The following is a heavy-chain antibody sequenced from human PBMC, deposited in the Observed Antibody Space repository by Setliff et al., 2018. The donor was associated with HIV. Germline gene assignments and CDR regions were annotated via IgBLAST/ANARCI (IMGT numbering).Heavy chain of an antibody. V-gene: IGHV4-61*09. D-gene: IGHD3-10*01. CDR1: GSSISSGSYY. Sequence: SETLSLTCTVSGSSISSGSYYWSWIRQPAGKGLEWIGQIHTTGSTNYNPSLKSRLTISVDTSKNQFSLKLSSVTAADTAIYYCARSRVRGVIIKGYWGQGTPVTVSS. CDR2: IHTTGST. CDR3: ARSRVRGVIIKGY. J-gene: IGHJ4*02.